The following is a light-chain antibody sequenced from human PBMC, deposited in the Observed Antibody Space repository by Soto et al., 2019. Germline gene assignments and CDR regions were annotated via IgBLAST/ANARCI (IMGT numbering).Light chain of an antibody. CDR1: SSNIGNNY. CDR2: ENN. J-gene: IGLJ1*01. Sequence: QSVLTQPPSVSAAPGQQVTISCSGSSSNIGNNYVSWYQQLPGTAPKLLIYENNKRPSGIPDRFSGSKSGTSATLGITGLQTGDEFDYYWGTWDSCLSALYDFGTVTKVKVL. V-gene: IGLV1-51*02. CDR3: GTWDSCLSALYD.